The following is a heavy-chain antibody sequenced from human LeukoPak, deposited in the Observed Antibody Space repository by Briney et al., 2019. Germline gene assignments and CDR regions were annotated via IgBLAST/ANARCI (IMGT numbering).Heavy chain of an antibody. J-gene: IGHJ4*02. CDR1: GYTFTSYY. Sequence: ASVKVSCKASGYTFTSYYMHWVRQAPGQGLEWMGIINPSGGSTSYAQKFQGRVTMTRDTSTSTVYMELSSLRSEDTAVYYCASLYCGGDCGNYWGQGTLVTVSS. V-gene: IGHV1-46*01. CDR3: ASLYCGGDCGNY. CDR2: INPSGGST. D-gene: IGHD2-21*02.